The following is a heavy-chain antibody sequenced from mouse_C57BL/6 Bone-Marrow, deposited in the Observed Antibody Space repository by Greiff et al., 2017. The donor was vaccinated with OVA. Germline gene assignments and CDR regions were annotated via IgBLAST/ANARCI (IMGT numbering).Heavy chain of an antibody. J-gene: IGHJ1*03. V-gene: IGHV5-17*01. CDR2: ISSGSSTI. CDR1: GFTFSDYG. Sequence: EVQLVESGGGLVKPGGSLKLSCAASGFTFSDYGMHWVRQAPEKGLEWVAYISSGSSTIYYADTVKGRFTISRDNAKNTLFLQMTSLRSEEEAREYCSRINDWYFDVWGTGTTVTVSS. CDR3: SRINDWYFDV.